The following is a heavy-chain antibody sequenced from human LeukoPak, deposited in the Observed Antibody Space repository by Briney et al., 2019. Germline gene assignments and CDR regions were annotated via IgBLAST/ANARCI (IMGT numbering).Heavy chain of an antibody. J-gene: IGHJ4*02. Sequence: GGSLRLSCAASGFTFSSYGMHWVRQAPGKGLEWVAVIWYDGSNKYYADSVKGRFTISRDNSKNTLYLQMNSLRAEDTAVYYCAKDLVVYYTSFDYWGQGTLVTVSS. V-gene: IGHV3-33*06. CDR3: AKDLVVYYTSFDY. D-gene: IGHD2-8*02. CDR1: GFTFSSYG. CDR2: IWYDGSNK.